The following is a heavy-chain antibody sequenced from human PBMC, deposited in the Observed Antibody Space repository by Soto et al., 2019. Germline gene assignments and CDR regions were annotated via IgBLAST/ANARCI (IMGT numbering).Heavy chain of an antibody. CDR3: ARDLALYCSGGSCYSAEYFQH. CDR1: GFTFSSYS. J-gene: IGHJ1*01. V-gene: IGHV3-48*01. Sequence: GGSLRLSCAASGFTFSSYSMNWVRQAPGKGLEWVSYISSSSSTIYYADSVKGRFTISRDNAKNSLYLQMNSLRAEDTAVYYCARDLALYCSGGSCYSAEYFQHWGQGTLVTVS. CDR2: ISSSSSTI. D-gene: IGHD2-15*01.